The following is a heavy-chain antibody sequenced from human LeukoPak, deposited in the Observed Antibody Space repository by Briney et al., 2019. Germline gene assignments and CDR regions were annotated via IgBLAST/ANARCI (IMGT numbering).Heavy chain of an antibody. J-gene: IGHJ3*02. V-gene: IGHV3-30-3*01. CDR3: ARWAI. Sequence: GGSLRLSRAASGFTFSSYAMSWVRQAPGKGLEWVAVISYDGSNKYYADSVKGRFTISRDNSKNTLYLQMNSLRAEDTAVYYCARWAIWGQGTMVTVSS. CDR2: ISYDGSNK. CDR1: GFTFSSYA. D-gene: IGHD6-13*01.